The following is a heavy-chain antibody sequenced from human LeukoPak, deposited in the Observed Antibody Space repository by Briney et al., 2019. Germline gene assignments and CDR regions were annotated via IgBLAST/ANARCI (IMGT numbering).Heavy chain of an antibody. V-gene: IGHV3-48*03. D-gene: IGHD3-3*01. CDR3: ARFQRFLEWLFSYDAFDI. J-gene: IGHJ3*02. CDR2: ISSSGSTI. CDR1: GFTFSSYE. Sequence: GGSLRLSCAASGFTFSSYEMNWVRQAPGKGLEWVSYISSSGSTIYYADSVEGRFTISRDNAKNSLYLQMNSLRAEDTAVYYCARFQRFLEWLFSYDAFDIWGQGTMVTVSS.